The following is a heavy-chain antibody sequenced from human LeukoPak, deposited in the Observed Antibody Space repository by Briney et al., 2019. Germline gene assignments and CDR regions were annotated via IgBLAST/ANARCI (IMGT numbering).Heavy chain of an antibody. CDR2: INPNSGGT. J-gene: IGHJ3*02. Sequence: GASVKVSCKASGYTFTGYYMHWVRQAPGQGLEWMGWINPNSGGTNYAQKFQGRVTMTRDTSTTTTYMELSRLRSDDTTVYYCERVTPSDAIDIWGQGTMVTVSP. V-gene: IGHV1-2*02. D-gene: IGHD4-23*01. CDR3: ERVTPSDAIDI. CDR1: GYTFTGYY.